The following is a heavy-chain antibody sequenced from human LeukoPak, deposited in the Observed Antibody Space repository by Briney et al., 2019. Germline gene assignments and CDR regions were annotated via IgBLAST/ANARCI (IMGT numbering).Heavy chain of an antibody. V-gene: IGHV1-8*01. CDR2: MNPNSGNT. Sequence: ASVKVSCKAYGYTFTSYDINWVRQATGQGLEWMGWMNPNSGNTGYAQKFQGRVTMTRNTSISTAYMELSSLRSEDTAVYYCARVGSSGWYYYYYGMDVWGQGTTVTVSS. CDR1: GYTFTSYD. J-gene: IGHJ6*02. CDR3: ARVGSSGWYYYYYGMDV. D-gene: IGHD6-19*01.